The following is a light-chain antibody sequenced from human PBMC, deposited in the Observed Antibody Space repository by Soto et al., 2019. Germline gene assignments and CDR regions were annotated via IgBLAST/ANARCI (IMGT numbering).Light chain of an antibody. CDR2: GAS. CDR1: QSVSSSY. CDR3: QQYGSSPET. J-gene: IGKJ1*01. V-gene: IGKV3-20*01. Sequence: EIVFTQSPGTLSLSPGERPTLSCRASQSVSSSYLAWYQQTPGQPPRLLIYGASSRATGIPDRCSGSGSGTDFTLTISRLEPEDFAVYYCQQYGSSPETFGRRTKVDIK.